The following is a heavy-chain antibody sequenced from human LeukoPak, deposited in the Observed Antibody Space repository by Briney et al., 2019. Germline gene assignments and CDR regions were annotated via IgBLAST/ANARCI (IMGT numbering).Heavy chain of an antibody. V-gene: IGHV3-30*18. CDR1: GFTFSSYG. D-gene: IGHD2-2*01. J-gene: IGHJ4*02. CDR2: ISYDGSNK. CDR3: AKGVGYCSSTSCYGP. Sequence: PGGSLRLSCAASGFTFSSYGMHWVRQAPGKGLEWVAVISYDGSNKYYADSVKGRFTISRDNSKNTLYLQMNSLRAEDTAVYYCAKGVGYCSSTSCYGPWGQGTLVTVSS.